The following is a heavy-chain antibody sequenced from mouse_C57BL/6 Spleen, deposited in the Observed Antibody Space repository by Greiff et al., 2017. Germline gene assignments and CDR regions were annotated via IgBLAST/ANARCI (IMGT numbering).Heavy chain of an antibody. CDR3: GRWDYGYGWAY. V-gene: IGHV1-54*01. CDR1: GYAFTNYL. D-gene: IGHD2-2*01. Sequence: QVQLQQSGAELVRPGTSVKVSCKASGYAFTNYLIEWVKQRPGQGLEWIGVINPGSGGTNYNEKFKGKATLTADKSSSTAYMQLSSLTSEDSAVYFWGRWDYGYGWAYWGQGTLVTVSA. CDR2: INPGSGGT. J-gene: IGHJ3*01.